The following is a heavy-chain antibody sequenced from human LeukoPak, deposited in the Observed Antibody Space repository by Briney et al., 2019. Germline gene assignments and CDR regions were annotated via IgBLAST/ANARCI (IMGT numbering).Heavy chain of an antibody. CDR1: GYSFTSYW. D-gene: IGHD3-22*01. CDR3: ARHKIPYDSSYDAFDI. Sequence: GESLKISCKGSGYSFTSYWIGWVRQLPGKGLKWMGIIYPGDSDTRYSPSFQGQVTISADKSISTAYLQWSSLKASDTAMYYCARHKIPYDSSYDAFDIWGQGTMVTVSS. CDR2: IYPGDSDT. V-gene: IGHV5-51*01. J-gene: IGHJ3*02.